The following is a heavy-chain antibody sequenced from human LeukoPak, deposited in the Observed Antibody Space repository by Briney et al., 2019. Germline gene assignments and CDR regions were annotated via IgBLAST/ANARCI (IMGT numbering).Heavy chain of an antibody. CDR2: MNPKSGGT. J-gene: IGHJ6*02. CDR3: ARDPIVGATISGYYGMDV. V-gene: IGHV1-2*02. Sequence: ASVKVSCKASGYTFSGYYIHWVRHAPGQGLEWMGWMNPKSGGTSYAQKFQDRVTMTRDTSISTAHMELSRLRCDDTAVYYCARDPIVGATISGYYGMDVWGQGTTVTVSS. D-gene: IGHD1-26*01. CDR1: GYTFSGYY.